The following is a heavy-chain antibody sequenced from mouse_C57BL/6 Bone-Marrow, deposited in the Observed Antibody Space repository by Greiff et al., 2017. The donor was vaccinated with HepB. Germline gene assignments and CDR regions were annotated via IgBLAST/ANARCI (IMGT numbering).Heavy chain of an antibody. V-gene: IGHV5-17*01. CDR3: AKIYYDYDRYYYAMDY. J-gene: IGHJ4*01. D-gene: IGHD2-4*01. Sequence: EVKLVESGGGLVQPGGSMKLSCAASGFTFSDYGMHWVRQAPEKGLEWVAYISSGSSTIYYADTVKGRFTISRDNAKNTLFLQMTSLRSEDTAMYYCAKIYYDYDRYYYAMDYWGQGTSVTVSS. CDR1: GFTFSDYG. CDR2: ISSGSSTI.